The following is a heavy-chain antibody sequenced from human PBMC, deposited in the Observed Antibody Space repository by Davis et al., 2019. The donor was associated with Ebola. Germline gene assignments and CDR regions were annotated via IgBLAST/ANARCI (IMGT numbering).Heavy chain of an antibody. D-gene: IGHD3-10*01. J-gene: IGHJ4*02. CDR1: GFTFSSSA. CDR3: ARGRYYGSGSYGTD. V-gene: IGHV3-23*01. CDR2: IGGSGGST. Sequence: GESLKISCAASGFTFSSSAMSWGRQAPGKGLEWVSSIGGSGGSTYYADSVKGRFTISRDNSKNTLYLQMNSLRAEDTALYHCARGRYYGSGSYGTDWGQGTLVTVSS.